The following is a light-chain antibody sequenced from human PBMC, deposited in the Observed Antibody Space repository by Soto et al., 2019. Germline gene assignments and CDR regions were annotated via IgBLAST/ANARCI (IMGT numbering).Light chain of an antibody. CDR3: SSYTTSSTLLYV. CDR1: SSDVGGYNH. V-gene: IGLV2-14*01. CDR2: EVN. J-gene: IGLJ1*01. Sequence: QSALTQPASVSGSPGQSITISCTGTSSDVGGYNHVSWYQQHPGKAPKLIIYEVNNRPSGISNRFSGSKSGNTASLTISGLQAEDEADYHCSSYTTSSTLLYVSGTGTKVTVL.